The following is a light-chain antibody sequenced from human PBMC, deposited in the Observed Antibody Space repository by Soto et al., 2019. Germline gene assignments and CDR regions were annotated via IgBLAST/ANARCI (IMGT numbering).Light chain of an antibody. J-gene: IGLJ1*01. Sequence: QSVLTQPASVSGSPGQSITISCTGTSSDVGGYNYVSWYQHHPGKAPKLMIYDVSNRPSGVSNRFSGSKSGNTASLTISGLQADDEADYYCSSYTSSSTPLYVFGTGTKLTVL. V-gene: IGLV2-14*03. CDR2: DVS. CDR1: SSDVGGYNY. CDR3: SSYTSSSTPLYV.